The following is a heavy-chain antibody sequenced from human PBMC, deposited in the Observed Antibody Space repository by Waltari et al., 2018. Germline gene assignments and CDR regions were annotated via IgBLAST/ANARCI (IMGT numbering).Heavy chain of an antibody. CDR3: AKWELGMGDAFDI. Sequence: EVQLLESGGGLVQPGGSLRLSCAASGLTFSSYAMTWVRQAPGKGLEWVSAISGSGGSTYYADSVKGRFTISRDNSKNTLYLQMNSLRAEDTAVYYCAKWELGMGDAFDIWGQGTMVTVSS. J-gene: IGHJ3*02. CDR1: GLTFSSYA. D-gene: IGHD7-27*01. CDR2: ISGSGGST. V-gene: IGHV3-23*01.